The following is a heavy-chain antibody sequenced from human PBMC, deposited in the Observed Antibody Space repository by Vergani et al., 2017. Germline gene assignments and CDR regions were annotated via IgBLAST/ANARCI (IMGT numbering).Heavy chain of an antibody. CDR1: GFSLSTSGVG. D-gene: IGHD3-3*01. Sequence: QITLKESGPTLVKPTQTLTLTCTFSGFSLSTSGVGVGWIRQPPGKALEWLALIYWDDDKRYSPSLKSRLTITKDTSKNQVVLTMTNMDPVDTATYYCAHSQSITMFGVVTRNAFDIWGQGTMVTVSS. CDR3: AHSQSITMFGVVTRNAFDI. J-gene: IGHJ3*02. V-gene: IGHV2-5*02. CDR2: IYWDDDK.